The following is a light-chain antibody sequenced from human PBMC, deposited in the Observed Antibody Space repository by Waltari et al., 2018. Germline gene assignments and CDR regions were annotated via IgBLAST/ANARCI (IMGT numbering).Light chain of an antibody. Sequence: TVVTQSPATLSMSPGERATLSCRTSQSIGRSLAWYQQRPGQAPRLLIYRASTTATGIPDRFRGSGSETEFTLTISSLQSEDIAVYYCQQYNNWPPGTFGQGTKVEI. V-gene: IGKV3-15*01. J-gene: IGKJ1*01. CDR2: RAS. CDR1: QSIGRS. CDR3: QQYNNWPPGT.